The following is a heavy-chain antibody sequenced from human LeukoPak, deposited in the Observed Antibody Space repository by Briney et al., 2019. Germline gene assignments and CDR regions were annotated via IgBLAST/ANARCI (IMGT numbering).Heavy chain of an antibody. Sequence: SQTLSLTCTVSGGSISSGDYYWSWIRQPPGKGLEWIGYIYYSGSTYYNPSLKSRVTISVDTSKNQFSLKLSSVTAADTAVYYCARDSQGIAAAGHYWGQGTLVTVSS. J-gene: IGHJ4*02. CDR3: ARDSQGIAAAGHY. CDR1: GGSISSGDYY. V-gene: IGHV4-30-4*08. CDR2: IYYSGST. D-gene: IGHD6-13*01.